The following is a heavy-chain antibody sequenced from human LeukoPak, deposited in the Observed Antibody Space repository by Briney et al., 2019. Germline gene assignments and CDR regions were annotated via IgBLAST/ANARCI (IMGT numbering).Heavy chain of an antibody. CDR1: GFTVSSNY. J-gene: IGHJ6*03. CDR2: ISSSSTYI. V-gene: IGHV3-21*01. D-gene: IGHD3-10*01. CDR3: AREDYYGSGSYPYYMDV. Sequence: PGGSLRLSCAASGFTVSSNYMSWVRQAPGKGLEWVSSISSSSTYIYYADSVTGRFTISRDNAKNSLYLQMNSLRAEDTAVYYCAREDYYGSGSYPYYMDVWGKGTTVTISS.